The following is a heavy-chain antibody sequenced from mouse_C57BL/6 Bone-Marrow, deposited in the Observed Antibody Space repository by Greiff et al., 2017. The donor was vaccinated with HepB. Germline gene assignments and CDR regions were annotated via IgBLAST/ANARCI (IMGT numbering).Heavy chain of an antibody. CDR3: ARPIGAY. Sequence: EVQRVESGGGLVQPGGSLKLSCAASGFTFSDYYMYWVRQTPEKRLEWVAYISNGGGSTYYPDTVKGRFTISRDNAKNTLYLQMSRLKSEDTAMYYCARPIGAYWGQGTLVTVSA. D-gene: IGHD2-14*01. J-gene: IGHJ3*01. V-gene: IGHV5-12*01. CDR1: GFTFSDYY. CDR2: ISNGGGST.